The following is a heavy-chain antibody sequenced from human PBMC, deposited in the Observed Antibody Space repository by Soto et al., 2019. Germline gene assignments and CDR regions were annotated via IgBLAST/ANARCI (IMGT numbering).Heavy chain of an antibody. CDR1: GYIFSDYH. V-gene: IGHV1-69*13. CDR2: INPIFGTT. CDR3: ARDSYYGSGSPAY. D-gene: IGHD3-10*01. J-gene: IGHJ4*02. Sequence: SVKVSCKASGYIFSDYHMHWVLQAPGQGLEWMGGINPIFGTTNYAQKFQGRVTITADESTSTAYMELSSLRSEDTAVYYCARDSYYGSGSPAYWGQGTLVTVSS.